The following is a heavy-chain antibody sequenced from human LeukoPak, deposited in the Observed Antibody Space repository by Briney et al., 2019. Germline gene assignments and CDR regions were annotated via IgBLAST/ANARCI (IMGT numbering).Heavy chain of an antibody. Sequence: GGSLRLSCAASGFTFSSYAMHWVRQAPGKRLEWVAVISYDGSNKYYADSVKGRFTISRDNSKNTLYLQMNSLRAEDTAVYYCARTEDTAMVKGFYGMDVWGQGTTVTVSS. D-gene: IGHD5-18*01. CDR3: ARTEDTAMVKGFYGMDV. CDR2: ISYDGSNK. V-gene: IGHV3-30-3*01. CDR1: GFTFSSYA. J-gene: IGHJ6*02.